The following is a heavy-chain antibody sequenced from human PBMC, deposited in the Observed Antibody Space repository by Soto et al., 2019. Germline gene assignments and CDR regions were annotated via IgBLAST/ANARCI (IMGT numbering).Heavy chain of an antibody. J-gene: IGHJ4*02. CDR1: GGSISSYY. CDR2: IYYSGST. CDR3: AGGCAATCHYHYHFDY. V-gene: IGHV4-59*01. D-gene: IGHD6-13*01. Sequence: PSETLSLTCTVSGGSISSYYWSWIRQPPGKGLEWIGYIYYSGSTNYNPSLKSRVTISVDTSKNQFSLKLSSVTAADTAVYYCAGGCAATCHYHYHFDYWGQGTLVTVSS.